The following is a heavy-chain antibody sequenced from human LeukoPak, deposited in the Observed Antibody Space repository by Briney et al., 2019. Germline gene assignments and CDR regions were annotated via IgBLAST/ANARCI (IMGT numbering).Heavy chain of an antibody. V-gene: IGHV3-30*03. J-gene: IGHJ4*02. CDR3: ARASYLDSLETDY. CDR2: ISYDGSNK. Sequence: GGSLRLSCAASGFTFSSYGMHWVRQAPGKGLEWVAVISYDGSNKYYADSVKGRFTISRDNSKNSLYLQMNSLRAEDTAVYYCARASYLDSLETDYWGQGTLVTVSS. CDR1: GFTFSSYG.